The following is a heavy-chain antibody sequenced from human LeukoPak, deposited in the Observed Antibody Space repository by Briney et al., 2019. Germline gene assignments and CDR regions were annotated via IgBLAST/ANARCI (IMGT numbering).Heavy chain of an antibody. CDR3: ARVLQNYYHMDV. Sequence: PSETLSLTCTVSGVSINSHYWSGIRQPPGEGLEWIGFIYDSGSANYKSSLKSLVTMTVDTSKNQFSLKLNSVSAADTAVYYCARVLQNYYHMDVWGKGTTVTVSS. V-gene: IGHV4-59*11. D-gene: IGHD3-3*01. J-gene: IGHJ6*03. CDR2: IYDSGSA. CDR1: GVSINSHY.